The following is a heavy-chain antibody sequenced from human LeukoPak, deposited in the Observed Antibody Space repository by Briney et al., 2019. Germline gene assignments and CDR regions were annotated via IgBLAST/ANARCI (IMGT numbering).Heavy chain of an antibody. CDR3: ARPLGYCSSSSCPQPWFDP. J-gene: IGHJ5*02. CDR2: INHRGST. Sequence: SETLSLTCTVSGGSISSSSYYWGWIRQPPGKGLEWMGEINHRGSTNYNPSLKSRVTISVDTSKNQFSLKLSSVIAADTAVYYCARPLGYCSSSSCPQPWFDPWGRGTLVTVSS. D-gene: IGHD2-2*01. V-gene: IGHV4-39*07. CDR1: GGSISSSSYY.